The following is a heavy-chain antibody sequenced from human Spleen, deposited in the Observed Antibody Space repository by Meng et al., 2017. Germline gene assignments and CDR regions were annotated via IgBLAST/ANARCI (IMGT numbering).Heavy chain of an antibody. Sequence: GSLRLSCTVSGGSLSYNYWSWIRQPPGKGLEWIGYIYYSGSTNYNPSLKSRVTISVDTSKNQFSLKLSSVTAADTAVYYCANYGSGGLDYWGQGTLVTVSS. CDR3: ANYGSGGLDY. CDR1: GGSLSYNY. J-gene: IGHJ4*02. V-gene: IGHV4-59*01. D-gene: IGHD3-10*01. CDR2: IYYSGST.